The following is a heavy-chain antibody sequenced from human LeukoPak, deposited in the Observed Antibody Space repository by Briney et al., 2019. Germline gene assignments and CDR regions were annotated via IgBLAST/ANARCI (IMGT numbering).Heavy chain of an antibody. CDR3: AREGEMADYTGASIPPYDAFDI. Sequence: SVKVSCKASGYTFTSYYMHWVRQAPGQGLEWMGIINPSGGSTSYAQKFQGRVTMTRDTSTSTVYMELSSLRSEDTAVYYCAREGEMADYTGASIPPYDAFDIWGQGTMVTVSS. V-gene: IGHV1-46*01. J-gene: IGHJ3*02. CDR2: INPSGGST. D-gene: IGHD5-24*01. CDR1: GYTFTSYY.